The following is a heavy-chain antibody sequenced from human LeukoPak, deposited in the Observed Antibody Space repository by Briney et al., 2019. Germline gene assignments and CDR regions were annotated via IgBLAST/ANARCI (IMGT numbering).Heavy chain of an antibody. J-gene: IGHJ4*02. CDR2: INHSGST. Sequence: SETLPLTCAVYGGAFSGYYWSWIRQPPGKGLEWIGEINHSGSTNYNPSLKSRVTISVDASQNQFSLNLNSVTAADTAVYYCARDSYYYGSGIDYWGQGTLVTVSS. V-gene: IGHV4-34*01. CDR3: ARDSYYYGSGIDY. D-gene: IGHD3-10*01. CDR1: GGAFSGYY.